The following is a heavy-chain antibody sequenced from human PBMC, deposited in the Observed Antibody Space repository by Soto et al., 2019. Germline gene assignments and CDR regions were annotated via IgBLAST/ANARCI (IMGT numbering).Heavy chain of an antibody. J-gene: IGHJ6*02. Sequence: PSETLSLTCAVSGGSISSSSYYWVWIRQPPGKGLEWIGTIYYTGSTYYNSSLKSRVTMSVDTSKNQFSLKLSSVTAADTAVYYCARRDGYDFWSGYPSYYYYYGMDVWGQGTTVTVSS. CDR3: ARRDGYDFWSGYPSYYYYYGMDV. D-gene: IGHD3-3*01. CDR2: IYYTGST. V-gene: IGHV4-39*01. CDR1: GGSISSSSYY.